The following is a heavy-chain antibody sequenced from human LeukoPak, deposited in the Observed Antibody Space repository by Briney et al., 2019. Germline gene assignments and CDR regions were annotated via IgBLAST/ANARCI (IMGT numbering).Heavy chain of an antibody. J-gene: IGHJ4*02. CDR3: ARGQTFGVVLDS. CDR1: GVTFSNYM. V-gene: IGHV3-21*01. Sequence: PGGALRLSCAASGVTFSNYMMNWVRQAPGKGLEWVPSISSGSTNIYYTGLVRGRFTISRVNAKNSLYLQMNSLRAEDTAVYYCARGQTFGVVLDSWGQGTLVTVSS. D-gene: IGHD3-3*01. CDR2: ISSGSTNI.